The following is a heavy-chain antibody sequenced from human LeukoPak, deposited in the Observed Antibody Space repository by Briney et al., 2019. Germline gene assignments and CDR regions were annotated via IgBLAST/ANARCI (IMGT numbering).Heavy chain of an antibody. V-gene: IGHV3-53*01. D-gene: IGHD3-10*01. CDR3: ARDGYGDNYMDV. Sequence: GGSLRLSCAASGFTVSSNFMSWVRQAPGKGLEWVSVIYSGGTTYYADSVKGRFTISRDNSKNTLSLQMDNLRAEDTAVYYCARDGYGDNYMDVWGKGTTLTVSS. CDR1: GFTVSSNF. J-gene: IGHJ6*03. CDR2: IYSGGTT.